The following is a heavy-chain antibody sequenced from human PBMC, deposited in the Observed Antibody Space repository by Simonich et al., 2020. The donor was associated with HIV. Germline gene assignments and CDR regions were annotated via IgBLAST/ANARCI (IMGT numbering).Heavy chain of an antibody. D-gene: IGHD1-26*01. CDR2: IYPGVSHT. V-gene: IGHV5-51*01. CDR1: GYSFTSYW. CDR3: ARQGYSGSLYYYYYYMDV. Sequence: EVQLVQSGAEVKKPGESLKISCKGSGYSFTSYWIGWVCQMPGKGLEGMGIIYPGVSHTRYSPSFQGQDTMSADKSISTAYLQWSSLKASDTAMYYCARQGYSGSLYYYYYYMDVWGKGTTVTVSS. J-gene: IGHJ6*03.